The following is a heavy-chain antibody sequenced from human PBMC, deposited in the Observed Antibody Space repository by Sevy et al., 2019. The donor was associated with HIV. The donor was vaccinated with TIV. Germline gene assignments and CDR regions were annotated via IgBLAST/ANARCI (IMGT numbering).Heavy chain of an antibody. CDR3: VGGGLGFGELEPLDY. D-gene: IGHD3-10*01. CDR2: ISSSSSYI. CDR1: GFTFSSYS. J-gene: IGHJ4*02. Sequence: GGSLRLSCAASGFTFSSYSMNWVRQAPGKGLEWVSSISSSSSYIYYADSVKGRFTISRDNGKNSLYLQMSSLGAEDTAVYHCVGGGLGFGELEPLDYWGLGTLVTVSS. V-gene: IGHV3-21*06.